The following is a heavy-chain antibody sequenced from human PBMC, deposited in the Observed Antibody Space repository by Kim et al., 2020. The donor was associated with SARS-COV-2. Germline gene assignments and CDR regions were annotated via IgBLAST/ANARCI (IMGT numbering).Heavy chain of an antibody. D-gene: IGHD6-19*01. CDR2: INPNSGGT. Sequence: ASVKVSCKASGYTFTGYYMHWVRQAPGQGLEWMGWINPNSGGTNYAQKFQGRVTMTRDTSISTAYMELSRLRSDDTAVYYCARDNSSGWEGGWFDPWGQGTLVTVSS. CDR3: ARDNSSGWEGGWFDP. V-gene: IGHV1-2*02. CDR1: GYTFTGYY. J-gene: IGHJ5*02.